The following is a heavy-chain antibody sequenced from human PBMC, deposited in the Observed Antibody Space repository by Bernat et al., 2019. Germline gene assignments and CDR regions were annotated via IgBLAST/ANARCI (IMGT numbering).Heavy chain of an antibody. D-gene: IGHD1-26*01. CDR3: AKSGSSCQNDAFDI. CDR2: ISWNSGSI. V-gene: IGHV3-9*01. CDR1: GFTFDDYA. Sequence: EVQLVESGGGLVQPGRSLRLSCAASGFTFDDYAMHWVRQAPGKGLEWVSGISWNSGSIGYADSVKGRFTISRDNAKNSLYLQMNSLRAEDTALYYCAKSGSSCQNDAFDIWGQGTMVTVSS. J-gene: IGHJ3*02.